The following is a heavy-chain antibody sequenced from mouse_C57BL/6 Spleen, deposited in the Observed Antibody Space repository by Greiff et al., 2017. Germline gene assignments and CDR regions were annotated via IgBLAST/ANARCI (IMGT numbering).Heavy chain of an antibody. J-gene: IGHJ1*03. CDR2: IYPGSGST. Sequence: QVQLQQPGAELVKPGASVKMSCKASGYTFTSYWITWVKQRPGQGLEWIGDIYPGSGSTNYNEKFKSKATLTVDTSSSTAYMQLSSLTSEDSAVYYCAYYGSSYEYFGVWGTGTTVTVSS. V-gene: IGHV1-55*01. D-gene: IGHD1-1*01. CDR1: GYTFTSYW. CDR3: AYYGSSYEYFGV.